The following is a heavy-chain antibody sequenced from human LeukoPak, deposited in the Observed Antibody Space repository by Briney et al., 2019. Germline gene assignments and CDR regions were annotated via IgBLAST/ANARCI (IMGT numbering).Heavy chain of an antibody. CDR2: ISSSSSYI. D-gene: IGHD3-9*01. CDR1: GFTFSSYA. J-gene: IGHJ4*02. CDR3: ARAWGYDILTGYYTPRLGSPPDY. Sequence: PGGSLRLSCAASGFTFSSYAMSWVRQAPGKGLEWVSSISSSSSYIYYADSVKGRFTISRDNAKNSLYLQMNSLRAEDTAVYYCARAWGYDILTGYYTPRLGSPPDYWGQGTLVTVSS. V-gene: IGHV3-21*04.